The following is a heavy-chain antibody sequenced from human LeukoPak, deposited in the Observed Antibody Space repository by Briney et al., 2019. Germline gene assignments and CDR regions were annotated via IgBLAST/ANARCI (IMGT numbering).Heavy chain of an antibody. J-gene: IGHJ4*02. D-gene: IGHD2-15*01. CDR2: IKQDGSEK. Sequence: GGSLRLSCAASGFTFSNYWMSWVRQAPGKGLEWVANIKQDGSEKYYVDSVKGRVTISRDNAKNSLYLQMNSLRAEDTAVYYCARDKSGVVKVIVATHLDYWGQGTLVTVSS. CDR3: ARDKSGVVKVIVATHLDY. CDR1: GFTFSNYW. V-gene: IGHV3-7*03.